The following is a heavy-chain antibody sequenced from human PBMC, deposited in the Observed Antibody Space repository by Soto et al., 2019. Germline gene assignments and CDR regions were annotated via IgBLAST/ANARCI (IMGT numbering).Heavy chain of an antibody. CDR3: AKARGANNWANYYGLDV. V-gene: IGHV3-30*18. CDR1: GFKFADFG. J-gene: IGHJ6*02. D-gene: IGHD1-20*01. Sequence: QVRLMESGGGVVHPGGSLRLSCEASGFKFADFGMHWVRQAPGKGLEWVALITYEGRNKYYLVDLKGRFTISRDNVENTVTLQMDSLRVADTAVYYCAKARGANNWANYYGLDVWGQGTSVTVS. CDR2: ITYEGRNK.